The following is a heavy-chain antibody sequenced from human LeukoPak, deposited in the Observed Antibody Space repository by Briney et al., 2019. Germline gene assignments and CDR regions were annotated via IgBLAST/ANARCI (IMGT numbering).Heavy chain of an antibody. Sequence: SETLSLTCTVSGDDSISDYYWNWIRQPPGKGLEWIGYVFYSGSTTYSPSLQSRLTISVDTSKSQFSLKLSSVTAADTAVYYCARTWYYDSSGYSYFDYWGQGTLVTVSS. D-gene: IGHD3-22*01. CDR2: VFYSGST. J-gene: IGHJ4*02. V-gene: IGHV4-59*08. CDR3: ARTWYYDSSGYSYFDY. CDR1: GDDSISDYY.